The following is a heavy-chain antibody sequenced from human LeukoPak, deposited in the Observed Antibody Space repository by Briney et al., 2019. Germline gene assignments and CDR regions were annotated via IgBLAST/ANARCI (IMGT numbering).Heavy chain of an antibody. CDR3: ARAPPRWEPGYFQH. CDR1: GGTFSSYA. Sequence: ASVKVSCKASGGTFSSYAISWVRQAPGQGLEWMGRIIPIFGTANYAQKFQGRVTITTDESTSTAYMELSSLRSEDTAVYYCARAPPRWEPGYFQHWGQGTLVTVSS. J-gene: IGHJ1*01. CDR2: IIPIFGTA. D-gene: IGHD1-26*01. V-gene: IGHV1-69*05.